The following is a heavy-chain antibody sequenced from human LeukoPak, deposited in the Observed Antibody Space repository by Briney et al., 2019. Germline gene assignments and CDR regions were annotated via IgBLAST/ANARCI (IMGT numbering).Heavy chain of an antibody. CDR1: GGTFSSYA. V-gene: IGHV1-69*01. CDR3: ARDKTTRPYYFDY. Sequence: AVKVSCKASGGTFSSYAISWVRQAPGQGLEWMGGIIPIFGTANYAQKFQGRVTITADESTSTAYMELSSLRSEDTAVYYCARDKTTRPYYFDYWGQGTLVTVSS. D-gene: IGHD4-11*01. CDR2: IIPIFGTA. J-gene: IGHJ4*02.